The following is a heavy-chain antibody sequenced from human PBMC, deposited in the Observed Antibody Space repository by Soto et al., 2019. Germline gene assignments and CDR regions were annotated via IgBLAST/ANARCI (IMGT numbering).Heavy chain of an antibody. J-gene: IGHJ4*01. CDR2: ISGDVRDT. V-gene: IGHV3-74*03. CDR1: GFSLSDYW. Sequence: GGPLRLSCAASGFSLSDYWMHWVRQVQGKGLWWVSRISGDVRDTAYADSVKGGFTISRDKARNTLSLQIDALRAEDRPGYNWVRAAEQRPIDFWGNGSLVTVSS. CDR3: VRAAEQRPIDF. D-gene: IGHD6-19*01.